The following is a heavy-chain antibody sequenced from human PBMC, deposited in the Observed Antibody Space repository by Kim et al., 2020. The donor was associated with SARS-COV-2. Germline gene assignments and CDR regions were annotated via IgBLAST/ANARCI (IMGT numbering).Heavy chain of an antibody. D-gene: IGHD6-13*01. Sequence: ADSVKGRFTISRDNGKNSLYLQMNSLRAEDAAVYDWAKDTAGPIAAAGTHWGQGTLVTVSS. J-gene: IGHJ4*02. V-gene: IGHV3-9*01. CDR3: AKDTAGPIAAAGTH.